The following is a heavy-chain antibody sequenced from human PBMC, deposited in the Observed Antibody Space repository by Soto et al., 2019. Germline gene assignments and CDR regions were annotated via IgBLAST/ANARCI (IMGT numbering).Heavy chain of an antibody. J-gene: IGHJ4*02. D-gene: IGHD3-22*01. Sequence: QVQLVESGGGLVKPGGSLRLSCAASGFTFSDYYMSWIRKAPGKGLEWVSYISSSCSTIYYADSVKGRFTISRDNAKNSLYLQMNSLRAEDTAVYYCAGSHLYYDSRGYPDYWGQGTLVTVSS. V-gene: IGHV3-11*01. CDR2: ISSSCSTI. CDR1: GFTFSDYY. CDR3: AGSHLYYDSRGYPDY.